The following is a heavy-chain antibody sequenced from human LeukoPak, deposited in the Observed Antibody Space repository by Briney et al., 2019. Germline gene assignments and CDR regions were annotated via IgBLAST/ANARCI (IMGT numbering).Heavy chain of an antibody. J-gene: IGHJ3*02. Sequence: KASETLSLTCTVSGASTSHFYWNWIRQPPGKGREWIGYMHNSGSSKHNPSLKSRLTISIDTSKNQFSLQLASVTATDTAIYYCARSAEWLRNAFDIWGQGTMVSVSS. CDR1: GASTSHFY. CDR2: MHNSGSS. D-gene: IGHD5-12*01. CDR3: ARSAEWLRNAFDI. V-gene: IGHV4-59*01.